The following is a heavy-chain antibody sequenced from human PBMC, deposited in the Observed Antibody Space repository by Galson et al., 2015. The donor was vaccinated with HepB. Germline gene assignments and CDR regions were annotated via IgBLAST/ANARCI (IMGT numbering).Heavy chain of an antibody. J-gene: IGHJ6*02. CDR3: ARGMGYYYGGDG. CDR1: GYTFTSSD. CDR2: MNPNSGHT. V-gene: IGHV1-8*01. Sequence: SVKVSCKASGYTFTSSDVNWVRQAAGQGLEWMGWMNPNSGHTGYAPKFQGRVTMTRSISTNTAHMERSSLTSEETAVDFCARGMGYYYGGDGGGQGTTFTV. D-gene: IGHD3-16*01.